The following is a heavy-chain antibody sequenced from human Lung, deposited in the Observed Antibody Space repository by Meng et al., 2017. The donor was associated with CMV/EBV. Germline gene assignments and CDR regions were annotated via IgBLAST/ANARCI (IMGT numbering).Heavy chain of an antibody. CDR1: GFSFDDYA. J-gene: IGHJ3*02. CDR2: ISWNSGNI. CDR3: AKSESFDIFSGAFDM. V-gene: IGHV3-9*01. Sequence: LXXAASGFSFDDYAMHWVRQAPGKGLEWVAGISWNSGNIGYVDSVKGRFSISRDNAKKSLYLQVSSLSVDDTASYYCAKSESFDIFSGAFDMWGQGTMVXVSS. D-gene: IGHD3-9*01.